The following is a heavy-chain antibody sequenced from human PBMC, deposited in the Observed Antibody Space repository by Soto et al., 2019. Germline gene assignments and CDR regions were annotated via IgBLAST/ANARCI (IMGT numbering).Heavy chain of an antibody. D-gene: IGHD1-1*01. CDR2: IYTSGST. CDR3: ARDLVHQRWFDP. V-gene: IGHV4-4*07. Sequence: PSETLSLTRTVSGGSISSYYWSWIRQPAGKGLEWIGRIYTSGSTNYNPSLKSRVTMSVDTSKNQFSLKLSSVTAADTALYYCARDLVHQRWFDPWGQGTLVTVSS. CDR1: GGSISSYY. J-gene: IGHJ5*02.